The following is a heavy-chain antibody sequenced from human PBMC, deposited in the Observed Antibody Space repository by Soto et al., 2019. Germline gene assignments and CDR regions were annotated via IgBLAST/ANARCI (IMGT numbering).Heavy chain of an antibody. CDR1: GFTFSDNW. J-gene: IGHJ4*02. D-gene: IGHD7-27*01. CDR2: ISGDASST. Sequence: VKVLESGGGLVQPGGSLRLSCAASGFTFSDNWMHWVRQPPGKGPVWVSRISGDASSTSYADSVKGRFTISRDSAKNTVYLQMDSLRVEDTAVYYCTRGGTRTTYWGLFDSWGQGTLVTVSS. V-gene: IGHV3-74*01. CDR3: TRGGTRTTYWGLFDS.